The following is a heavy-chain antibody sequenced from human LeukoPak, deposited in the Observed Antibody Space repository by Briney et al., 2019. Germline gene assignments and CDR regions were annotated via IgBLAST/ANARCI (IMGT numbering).Heavy chain of an antibody. CDR1: GFTFTDYS. D-gene: IGHD4-11*01. CDR2: LGRSGENR. Sequence: GGSLRLSCAASGFTFTDYSMSWVRQAPGKGLEWVSGLGRSGENRYYATSVRGRFSISRDNSKNTLYLQMNSLRAEDTAVYYCAKRGTAVTVYYYYYYMDVWGKGTTVTVSS. V-gene: IGHV3-23*01. CDR3: AKRGTAVTVYYYYYYMDV. J-gene: IGHJ6*03.